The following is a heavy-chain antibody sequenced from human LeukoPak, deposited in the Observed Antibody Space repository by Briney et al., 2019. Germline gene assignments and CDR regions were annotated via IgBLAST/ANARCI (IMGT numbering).Heavy chain of an antibody. V-gene: IGHV4-4*07. CDR2: IYTSGST. J-gene: IGHJ5*02. CDR3: AREGLNMVRGVIPKEAWGWFDP. Sequence: SETLSLTCTVSGGSISSDYWSWIRQPAGKGLEWIGRIYTSGSTNYNPSLKSRVTISVDTSKNQFSLRLSSVTAADTAVYYCAREGLNMVRGVIPKEAWGWFDPWGQGTLVTVSS. CDR1: GGSISSDY. D-gene: IGHD3-10*01.